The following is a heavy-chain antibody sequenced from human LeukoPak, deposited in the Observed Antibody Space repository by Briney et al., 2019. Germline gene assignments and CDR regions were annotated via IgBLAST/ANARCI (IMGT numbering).Heavy chain of an antibody. V-gene: IGHV3-23*01. CDR1: GFTFSSFA. J-gene: IGHJ4*02. CDR3: AKDFRGSGYFFDY. CDR2: ISGSGDNT. D-gene: IGHD7-27*01. Sequence: GGSLRLSCAASGFTFSSFAMSWVRQAPGKGLEWVSAISGSGDNTFYADSVRGRFTISRDNSKNILYLQMNSPRGEDTAIYYCAKDFRGSGYFFDYWGQGTLVTVSS.